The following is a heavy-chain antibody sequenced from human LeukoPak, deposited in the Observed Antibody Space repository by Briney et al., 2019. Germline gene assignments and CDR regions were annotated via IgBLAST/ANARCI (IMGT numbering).Heavy chain of an antibody. D-gene: IGHD5-18*01. CDR2: ITWNSGNI. CDR3: VKGVGLQTDYYYYMDV. Sequence: GGSLRLSCAASGLTFDDHAMHWVRQAPGKGLEWVSSITWNSGNIGYAESVKGRFTISRDNAKNSLYLQMSSLRPEDTALYYCVKGVGLQTDYYYYMDVWGKGTTVTVSS. V-gene: IGHV3-9*01. CDR1: GLTFDDHA. J-gene: IGHJ6*03.